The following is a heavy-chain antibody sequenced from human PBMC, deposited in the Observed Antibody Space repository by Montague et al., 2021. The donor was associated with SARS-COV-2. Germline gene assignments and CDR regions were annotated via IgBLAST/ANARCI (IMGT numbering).Heavy chain of an antibody. Sequence: TLSLTCIVSSDSISSGGYYWSWIRQHPGKGLEWIGYIYYSGNTYYNPSLKSRVTMSVDTTKNQFSLTLNSVTAAATAVYYCARGPSRLATQEFYFGYWGQGTLVSVSS. CDR1: SDSISSGGYY. J-gene: IGHJ4*02. D-gene: IGHD5-24*01. CDR3: ARGPSRLATQEFYFGY. CDR2: IYYSGNT. V-gene: IGHV4-31*03.